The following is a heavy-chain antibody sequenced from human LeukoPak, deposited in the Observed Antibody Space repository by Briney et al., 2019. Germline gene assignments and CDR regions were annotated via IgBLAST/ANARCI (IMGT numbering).Heavy chain of an antibody. Sequence: SQTLSLTCTVSGVSLTTGIHYWSWLRQHPGRGLEGLGYMYDDGRTSYNPSLIRRLSISLDASKNQSSLELNSVTAADTAVYYCARDEDLITARPLFYYWGQGALVTVSS. CDR2: MYDDGRT. CDR1: GVSLTTGIHY. D-gene: IGHD6-6*01. J-gene: IGHJ4*01. CDR3: ARDEDLITARPLFYY. V-gene: IGHV4-31*03.